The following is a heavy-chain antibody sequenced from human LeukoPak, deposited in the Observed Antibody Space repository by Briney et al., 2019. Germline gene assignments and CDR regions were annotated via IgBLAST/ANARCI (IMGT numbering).Heavy chain of an antibody. V-gene: IGHV1-2*02. Sequence: GASVKVSCKASGYTFTCYYMHWVRQAPGQGLEWMGWINPNSGGTNYAQKFQGRVTMTRDTSISTAYMELSRLRSDDTAVYYCARDRFEEPSDYWGQETLVTVSS. D-gene: IGHD1-14*01. CDR1: GYTFTCYY. CDR3: ARDRFEEPSDY. CDR2: INPNSGGT. J-gene: IGHJ4*02.